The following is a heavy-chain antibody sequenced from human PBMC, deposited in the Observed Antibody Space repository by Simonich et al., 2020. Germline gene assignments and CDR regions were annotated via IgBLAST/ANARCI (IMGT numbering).Heavy chain of an antibody. D-gene: IGHD3-9*01. V-gene: IGHV4-34*01. CDR1: GGSFSGYY. J-gene: IGHJ5*02. Sequence: VQLQQWGAGLLKPSETLSLTCAVYGGSFSGYYWSWTRQPPGKGLGWIGESNHSGSTKSTPSHKMRVTISLDTSKNQFSLKLSSVTAADTAVYYCARCGLVNYDILTGYHNWFDPWGQGTLVTVSS. CDR3: ARCGLVNYDILTGYHNWFDP. CDR2: SNHSGST.